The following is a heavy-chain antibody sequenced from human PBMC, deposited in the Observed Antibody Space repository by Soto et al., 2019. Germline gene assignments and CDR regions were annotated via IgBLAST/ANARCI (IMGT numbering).Heavy chain of an antibody. CDR3: AKQWVVSAATSVFDY. J-gene: IGHJ4*02. V-gene: IGHV3-23*01. CDR2: ISGSGDST. D-gene: IGHD2-21*01. Sequence: GGSLRLSCAASGFTFSTYAMSWVRQAPGKGLEWVSAISGSGDSTFYADSEKGRFTISRDNSKNTLYLQMNSLRAEDTAVYYCAKQWVVSAATSVFDYWGQGTLVTVSS. CDR1: GFTFSTYA.